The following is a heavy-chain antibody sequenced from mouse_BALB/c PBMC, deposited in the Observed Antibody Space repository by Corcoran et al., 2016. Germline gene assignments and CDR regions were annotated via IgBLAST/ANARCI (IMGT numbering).Heavy chain of an antibody. V-gene: IGHV14-1*02. J-gene: IGHJ2*01. CDR3: ARDYYGSSYFDY. CDR2: IDPENGNT. Sequence: EVQLQQSGAELVRPGALVKLSCKASGFNIKDYYMHWVKQRPEQGLGWIGWIDPENGNTIYDPKFQGKASITADTSSNTAYLQLSSLTSEDTAVYYCARDYYGSSYFDYWGQGTTLTVSS. CDR1: GFNIKDYY. D-gene: IGHD1-1*01.